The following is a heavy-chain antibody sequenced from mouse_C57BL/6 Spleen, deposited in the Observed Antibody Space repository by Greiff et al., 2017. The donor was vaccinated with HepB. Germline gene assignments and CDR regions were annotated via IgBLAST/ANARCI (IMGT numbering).Heavy chain of an antibody. CDR3: AIWGTGTGY. D-gene: IGHD4-1*01. CDR1: GYTFTSYW. Sequence: QVQLKQPGAELVRPGTSVKLSCKASGYTFTSYWMHWVKQRPGQGLEWIGVIDPSDSYTNYNQKFKGKATLTVDTSSSTAYMQLSSLTSEDSAVYYCAIWGTGTGYWGQGTTLTVSS. CDR2: IDPSDSYT. V-gene: IGHV1-59*01. J-gene: IGHJ2*01.